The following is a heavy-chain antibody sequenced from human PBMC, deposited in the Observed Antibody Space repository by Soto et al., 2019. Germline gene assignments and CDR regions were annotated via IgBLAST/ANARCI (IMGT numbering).Heavy chain of an antibody. J-gene: IGHJ4*02. CDR1: GGSISSHY. V-gene: IGHV4-59*11. CDR2: IYYSGST. Sequence: TSETLSLTCTVSGGSISSHYWSWIRQPPGKGLEWIGYIYYSGSTNYNPSLKSRVTISVDTSKNQFSLKLSSVTAADTAVYYCASMSYYYDSSGYAFDYWGQGTLVTVSS. CDR3: ASMSYYYDSSGYAFDY. D-gene: IGHD3-22*01.